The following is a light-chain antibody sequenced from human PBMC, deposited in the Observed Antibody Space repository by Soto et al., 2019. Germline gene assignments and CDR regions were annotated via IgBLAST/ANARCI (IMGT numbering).Light chain of an antibody. Sequence: EIVMTQSPATMSVSPGERATLSCRASQSGSSNLAWYQQKPCQAPRLLIYGASTRATDIPARFSGSGSGTEFTLTISSLQSEDFAVYYCQLYNNWPPLTFGGGTKVEI. CDR3: QLYNNWPPLT. J-gene: IGKJ4*01. CDR1: QSGSSN. CDR2: GAS. V-gene: IGKV3-15*01.